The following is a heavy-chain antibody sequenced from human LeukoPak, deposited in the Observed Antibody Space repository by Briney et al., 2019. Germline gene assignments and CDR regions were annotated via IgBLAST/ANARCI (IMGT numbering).Heavy chain of an antibody. CDR1: DGSISGYY. J-gene: IGHJ4*02. Sequence: PSETLSLTCTVSDGSISGYYWDWIRQSAGKRLEWIGRLYSSGTTKYNPSLKSRVTMSVDTSKNQFSLKLTSVTVADTAVYYCARGQLGQDFWGQGTLVIVSS. CDR2: LYSSGTT. D-gene: IGHD3-16*01. CDR3: ARGQLGQDF. V-gene: IGHV4-4*07.